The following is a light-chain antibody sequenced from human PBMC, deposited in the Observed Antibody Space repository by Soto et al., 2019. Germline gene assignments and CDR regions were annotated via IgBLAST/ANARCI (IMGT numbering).Light chain of an antibody. J-gene: IGLJ1*01. CDR1: SSDVGRYNT. CDR2: EVT. Sequence: QSVLTQPASVSGSPGQTITISCTGTSSDVGRYNTVSWYQHHPGKAPKLIIYEVTHRPAGISDRFSASKSGNTASLTISGLQAEDEADYYCNSLRVNHLYVFGSGTKVTLL. V-gene: IGLV2-14*01. CDR3: NSLRVNHLYV.